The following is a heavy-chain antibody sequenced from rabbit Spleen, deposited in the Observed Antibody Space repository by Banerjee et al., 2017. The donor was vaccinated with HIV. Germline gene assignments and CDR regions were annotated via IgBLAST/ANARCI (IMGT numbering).Heavy chain of an antibody. CDR1: GISFSAGYY. V-gene: IGHV1S40*01. Sequence: QSLEESGGDLVKPGASLTLTCTASGISFSAGYYMCWVRQAPGKGLERIACNHGGTNGNTYYSSWAKGRFSISKTSSSTVTLQMTSLTDADTATYFCARFYAGYGDFGYAAMWGPGTLVTVS. CDR2: NHGGTNGNT. J-gene: IGHJ4*01. D-gene: IGHD7-1*01. CDR3: ARFYAGYGDFGYAAM.